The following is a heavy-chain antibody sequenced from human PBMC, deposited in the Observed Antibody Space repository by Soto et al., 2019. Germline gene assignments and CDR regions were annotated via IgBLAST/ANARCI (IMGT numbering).Heavy chain of an antibody. Sequence: QVQLQESGPGLVKPSETLSLTCTVSGGSISSYYWSWIRQPPGKGLEWIGYIYYSGSTNYNPSLKSRVTISVDTSKNPFSLKLSSVTAADTAVYYCAREGSLTYYDFWSGDLRHNWFDPWGQGTLVTVSS. D-gene: IGHD3-3*01. J-gene: IGHJ5*02. V-gene: IGHV4-59*01. CDR2: IYYSGST. CDR1: GGSISSYY. CDR3: AREGSLTYYDFWSGDLRHNWFDP.